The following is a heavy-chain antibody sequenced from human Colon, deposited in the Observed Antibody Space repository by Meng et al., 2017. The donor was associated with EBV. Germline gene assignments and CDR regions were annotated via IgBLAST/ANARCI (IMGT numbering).Heavy chain of an antibody. CDR3: ARGGPYPDSSGFHWYFDL. Sequence: QVERLLSGSGLKKSGASGKVSCKASGYTFFNYAINGVRQAPGEGPGRMGWINTQTGNPTYGQGFTGRFVLSSDTSVRTANLQISSLKAEDTAVYYCARGGPYPDSSGFHWYFDLWGRGTLVTVSS. CDR1: GYTFFNYA. D-gene: IGHD3-22*01. V-gene: IGHV7-4-1*02. J-gene: IGHJ2*01. CDR2: INTQTGNP.